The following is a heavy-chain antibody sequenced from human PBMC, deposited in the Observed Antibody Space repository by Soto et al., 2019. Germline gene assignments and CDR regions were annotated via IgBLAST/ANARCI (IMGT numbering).Heavy chain of an antibody. J-gene: IGHJ3*02. D-gene: IGHD3-9*01. CDR3: ARQHYDILTGYPHDAFDI. V-gene: IGHV5-51*01. Sequence: EVQLVQSGAEVKKPGESLKISCKGSGYSFTSYWIGWVRQMPGKGLEWMGIIYPGDSDTRYSPSFQGQVTISADKSISTAYLQWSSLKASDTAMYYCARQHYDILTGYPHDAFDIWGQGTMVTVSS. CDR2: IYPGDSDT. CDR1: GYSFTSYW.